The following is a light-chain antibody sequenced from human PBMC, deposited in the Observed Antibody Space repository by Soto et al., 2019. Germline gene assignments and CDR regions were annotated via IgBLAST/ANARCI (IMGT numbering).Light chain of an antibody. Sequence: EIVLTQSPATLSLSPGERATLSCRASQSVRSYLAWYQQKPGQAPRLLIFDASNRATGIPARFSGSGSGTDFTLTISGLEPEDFAVYYCQQRSNWPPWTFGQGTKVEIK. CDR1: QSVRSY. J-gene: IGKJ1*01. CDR3: QQRSNWPPWT. V-gene: IGKV3-11*01. CDR2: DAS.